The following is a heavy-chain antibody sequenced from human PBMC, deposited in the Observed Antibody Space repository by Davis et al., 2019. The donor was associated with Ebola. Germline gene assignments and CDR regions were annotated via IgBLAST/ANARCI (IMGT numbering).Heavy chain of an antibody. V-gene: IGHV1-18*01. J-gene: IGHJ4*02. CDR1: GGTFSSLT. Sequence: ASVKVSCKASGGTFSSLTLSWVRQAPGQGLEWMGWISAYNGNTNYAQKLQGRVTMTTDTSTSTAYMELRSLRSDDTAVYYCARAQFPTTSDHWGQGTLVTVSS. D-gene: IGHD1-1*01. CDR2: ISAYNGNT. CDR3: ARAQFPTTSDH.